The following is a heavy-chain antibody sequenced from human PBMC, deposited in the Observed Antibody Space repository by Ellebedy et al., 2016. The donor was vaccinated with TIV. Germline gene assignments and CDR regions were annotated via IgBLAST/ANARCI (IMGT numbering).Heavy chain of an antibody. CDR3: ARVQWVRGVIILGGMDV. D-gene: IGHD3-10*01. V-gene: IGHV3-21*01. CDR2: ISNVSNYI. Sequence: GESLKISCAASGFPFSSYSMNWVRQAPGKGLEWVSSISNVSNYIYYADSVKGRFTISRNNTKNSLSLHMNSLRVEDTAVDYCARVQWVRGVIILGGMDVWGQGTTVSVSS. CDR1: GFPFSSYS. J-gene: IGHJ6*02.